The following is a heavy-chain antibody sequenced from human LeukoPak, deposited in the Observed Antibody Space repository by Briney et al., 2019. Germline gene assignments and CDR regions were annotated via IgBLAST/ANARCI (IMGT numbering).Heavy chain of an antibody. CDR2: IYYSGST. Sequence: SETLSLTCAVYGGSFSGYYWSWIRQPPGKGLEWIGSIYYSGSTYYNPSLKSRVTISVDTSKNQFSLKLSSVTAADTAVYYCAKDIVVVPAAIVGNWFDPWGQGTLVTVSS. V-gene: IGHV4-59*05. CDR1: GGSFSGYY. CDR3: AKDIVVVPAAIVGNWFDP. J-gene: IGHJ5*02. D-gene: IGHD2-2*01.